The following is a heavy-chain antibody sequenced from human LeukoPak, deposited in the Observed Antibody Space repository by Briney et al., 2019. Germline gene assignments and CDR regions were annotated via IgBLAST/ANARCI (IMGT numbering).Heavy chain of an antibody. V-gene: IGHV4-31*03. D-gene: IGHD6-19*01. CDR3: ARDWGSSGWTLYYYYGMDV. CDR2: IYYSGST. Sequence: SETLSLTCTVSGGSISSGGYYWSWIRQHPGKGLEWIGYIYYSGSTYYNPSLKSRVTISVDTSKNQFSLKLSSVAAADTAVYYCARDWGSSGWTLYYYYGMDVWGQGTTVTVSS. CDR1: GGSISSGGYY. J-gene: IGHJ6*02.